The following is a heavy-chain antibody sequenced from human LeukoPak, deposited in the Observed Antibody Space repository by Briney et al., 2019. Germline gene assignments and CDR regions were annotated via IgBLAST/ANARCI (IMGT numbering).Heavy chain of an antibody. Sequence: SETLSLTCTVSGGSISSSSYYWGWIRQPPGKGLEWIGSIYYSGSTYYNPSLKSRVTISVDTSKNQFSLKLSSVTAADTAVCYCARHYDDGYNFFRAAVYYWGQGTLVTVSS. D-gene: IGHD5-24*01. CDR3: ARHYDDGYNFFRAAVYY. J-gene: IGHJ4*02. CDR2: IYYSGST. V-gene: IGHV4-39*01. CDR1: GGSISSSSYY.